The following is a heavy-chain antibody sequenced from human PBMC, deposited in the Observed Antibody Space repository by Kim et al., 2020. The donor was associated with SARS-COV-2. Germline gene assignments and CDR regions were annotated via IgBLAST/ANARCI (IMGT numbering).Heavy chain of an antibody. Sequence: SVNGLFTVTRENSKNKLYLQMNSLRAEDTAVYYCATVSGTYYDSSHFDYWGQGTLVTVSS. J-gene: IGHJ4*02. D-gene: IGHD3-22*01. V-gene: IGHV3-23*01. CDR3: ATVSGTYYDSSHFDY.